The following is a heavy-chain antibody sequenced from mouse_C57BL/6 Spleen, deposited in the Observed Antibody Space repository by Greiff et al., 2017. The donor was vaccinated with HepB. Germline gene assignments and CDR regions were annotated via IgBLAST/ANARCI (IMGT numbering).Heavy chain of an antibody. CDR1: GYAFTNYL. D-gene: IGHD1-1*01. Sequence: QVQLKQSGAELVRPGTSVKVSCKASGYAFTNYLIEWVKQRPGQGLEWIGVINPGSGGTNYNEKFKGKATLTADKSSSTAYMQLSSLTSEDSAVYFCARGITTVVATDFDYWGQGTTLTVSS. CDR3: ARGITTVVATDFDY. CDR2: INPGSGGT. V-gene: IGHV1-54*01. J-gene: IGHJ2*01.